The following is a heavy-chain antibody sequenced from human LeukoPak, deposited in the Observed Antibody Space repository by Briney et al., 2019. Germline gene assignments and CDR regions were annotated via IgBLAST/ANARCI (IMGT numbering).Heavy chain of an antibody. Sequence: TGGSLRLSCAASGFNFGDYFMSWIRQAPGKGLEWVAFINGPSNNIRYAESVEGRFTISRDNVKNSLYLQMHSLRIEDTAVYYCATSRVFDYWGQGALVSVSS. V-gene: IGHV3-11*04. CDR3: ATSRVFDY. J-gene: IGHJ4*02. CDR2: INGPSNNI. CDR1: GFNFGDYF.